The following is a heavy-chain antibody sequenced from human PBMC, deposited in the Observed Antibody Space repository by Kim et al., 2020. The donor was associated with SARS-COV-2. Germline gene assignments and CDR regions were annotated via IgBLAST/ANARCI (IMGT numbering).Heavy chain of an antibody. CDR2: TRGHGEC. CDR3: ARDDDWAFHI. Sequence: GGSLRLSCTASGFIFTDSPMNWIRQAPGKGLEWISNTRGHGECTYADSVKGRFTVSRDNAKNSLFLQLTNLRDEDTALYYCARDDDWAFHIWGQGTMVTVS. J-gene: IGHJ3*02. CDR1: GFIFTDSP. D-gene: IGHD3-16*01. V-gene: IGHV3-48*02.